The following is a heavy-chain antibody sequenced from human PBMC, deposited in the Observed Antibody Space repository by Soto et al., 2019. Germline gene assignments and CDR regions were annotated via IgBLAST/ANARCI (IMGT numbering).Heavy chain of an antibody. CDR1: GGTFSSYT. J-gene: IGHJ4*02. CDR3: AMEYCSSTSCYRDY. V-gene: IGHV1-69*02. Sequence: QVQLVQSGAEVKKPGSSVKVSCKASGGTFSSYTISWVRQAPGQGLEWMGRIIPILGIANYAQKFQGRVTITADKCTSTAYLALSSLRSEDTAVYYCAMEYCSSTSCYRDYWGQGTLVTVSS. D-gene: IGHD2-2*02. CDR2: IIPILGIA.